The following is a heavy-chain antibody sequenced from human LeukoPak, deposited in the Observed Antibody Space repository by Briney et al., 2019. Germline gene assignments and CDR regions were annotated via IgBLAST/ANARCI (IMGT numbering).Heavy chain of an antibody. Sequence: ASVKVSCKVPGYTLTELSMHWVRQAPGKGLEWMGGFDPEDGETIYAQKFQGRVTMTEDTSTDTAYMELSSLRSEDTAVYYCATDFTGGDTAMVFDYWGQGTLVTVSS. CDR2: FDPEDGET. D-gene: IGHD5-18*01. CDR3: ATDFTGGDTAMVFDY. V-gene: IGHV1-24*01. J-gene: IGHJ4*02. CDR1: GYTLTELS.